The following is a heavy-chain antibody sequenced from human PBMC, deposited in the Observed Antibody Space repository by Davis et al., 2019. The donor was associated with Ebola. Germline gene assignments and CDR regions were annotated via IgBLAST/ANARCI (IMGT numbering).Heavy chain of an antibody. CDR1: GFTFSSYG. V-gene: IGHV3-73*01. CDR2: IRSKANSYAT. CDR3: TLGTVTTEDY. D-gene: IGHD4-17*01. Sequence: GGSLRLSCAASGFTFSSYGMHWVRQASGKGLEWVGRIRSKANSYATAYAASVKGRFTISRDDSKNTAYLQMNSLKTEDTAVYYCTLGTVTTEDYWGQGTLVTVSS. J-gene: IGHJ4*02.